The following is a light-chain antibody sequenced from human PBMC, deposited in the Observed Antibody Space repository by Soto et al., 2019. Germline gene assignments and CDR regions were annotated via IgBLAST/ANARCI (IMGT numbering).Light chain of an antibody. CDR2: GAS. J-gene: IGKJ1*01. Sequence: EIVMTQSPATLSVSPGERATLSCRASQSVSSNLAWYQQKPGQAPRLLMFGASTRATDIPARFSGSGSGTEFTLTISSLQSEDFAFYFCYQYNTWPGTFGQGTKVEIK. CDR3: YQYNTWPGT. CDR1: QSVSSN. V-gene: IGKV3-15*01.